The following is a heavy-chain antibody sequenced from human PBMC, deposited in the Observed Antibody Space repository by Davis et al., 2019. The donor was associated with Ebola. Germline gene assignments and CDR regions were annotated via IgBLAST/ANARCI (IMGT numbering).Heavy chain of an antibody. Sequence: ASVKVSCKASGYTFSSFGISWVRQAPGQGLEWVGWISAYSRKKNYAQKFQGRATMTTDTSTSTAYMELRSLRSDDTAVYYCARSSGWNPYYYGMDVWGQGTTVTVSS. CDR3: ARSSGWNPYYYGMDV. CDR2: ISAYSRKK. CDR1: GYTFSSFG. V-gene: IGHV1-18*01. D-gene: IGHD6-19*01. J-gene: IGHJ6*02.